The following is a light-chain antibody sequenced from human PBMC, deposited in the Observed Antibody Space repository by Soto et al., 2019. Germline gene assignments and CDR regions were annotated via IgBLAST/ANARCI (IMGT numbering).Light chain of an antibody. CDR2: DVA. Sequence: QSVLTQPRSVSGSPGQSVTISCTGTSRDVGGYNYVSWYQQHPGKVPKLMIFDVAKRPSGVSDRFSGSKSGTTASLTISGLQAEDEADYYCCSYGGNYVIFGGGTKLTVL. V-gene: IGLV2-11*01. J-gene: IGLJ2*01. CDR3: CSYGGNYVI. CDR1: SRDVGGYNY.